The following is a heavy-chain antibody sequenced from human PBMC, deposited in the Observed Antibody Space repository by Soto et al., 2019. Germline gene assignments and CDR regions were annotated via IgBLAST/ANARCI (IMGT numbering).Heavy chain of an antibody. CDR3: AHTVGLVVVTSEDEYFQH. J-gene: IGHJ1*01. V-gene: IGHV2-5*02. CDR2: IYWDDDK. CDR1: GFSLSTSGVG. D-gene: IGHD2-15*01. Sequence: SGPTLVNPTQTLTLTCTFSGFSLSTSGVGVGWIRQPPGKALEWLAVIYWDDDKGYSPSLKNRLTITKDTSKNQVVLAMTNMDPVDTATYYCAHTVGLVVVTSEDEYFQHWGQGTQVPVSS.